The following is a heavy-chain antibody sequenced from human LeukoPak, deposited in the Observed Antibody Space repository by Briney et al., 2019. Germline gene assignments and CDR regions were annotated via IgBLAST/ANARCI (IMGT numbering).Heavy chain of an antibody. J-gene: IGHJ4*02. V-gene: IGHV1-69*10. Sequence: SVKVSCKASGGTFSSYAISWVRQAPGQGLEWMGGIIPILGIANYAQKFQGRVTITADKSTSTAYMELSSLRSEDTAVYYCARGVVVPAAMALWGQGTLVTVSS. CDR1: GGTFSSYA. CDR3: ARGVVVPAAMAL. D-gene: IGHD2-2*01. CDR2: IIPILGIA.